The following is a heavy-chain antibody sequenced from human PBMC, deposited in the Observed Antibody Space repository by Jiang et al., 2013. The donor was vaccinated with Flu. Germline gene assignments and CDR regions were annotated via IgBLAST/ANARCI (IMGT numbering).Heavy chain of an antibody. J-gene: IGHJ5*02. V-gene: IGHV2-70*12. D-gene: IGHD4-11*01. CDR2: IDWDDDK. Sequence: KPTQILTLTCTFSGFSLSTSGMCVSWIRQPPGKALEWLARIDWDDDKYYSTSLKTRLTISKDTSKNQVVLTMTNMDPVDTATYYCAHRGYGNYPEDKWFDPWGQGTLVTVSS. CDR1: GFSLSTSGMC. CDR3: AHRGYGNYPEDKWFDP.